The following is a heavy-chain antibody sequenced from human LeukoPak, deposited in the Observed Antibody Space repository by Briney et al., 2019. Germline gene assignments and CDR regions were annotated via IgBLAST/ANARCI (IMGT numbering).Heavy chain of an antibody. V-gene: IGHV3-30*02. Sequence: GGSLRLSSEFAFTNPGIHWVRQAPDRGLEWVAFIRSDASHQYYADSVKGRFTVSRDNSKKTIYLQMNSLRDNDTAVYYCARRLAGSGSYSADYWGQGTLVTVSS. D-gene: IGHD3-10*01. CDR2: IRSDASHQ. J-gene: IGHJ4*02. CDR3: ARRLAGSGSYSADY. CDR1: AFTNPG.